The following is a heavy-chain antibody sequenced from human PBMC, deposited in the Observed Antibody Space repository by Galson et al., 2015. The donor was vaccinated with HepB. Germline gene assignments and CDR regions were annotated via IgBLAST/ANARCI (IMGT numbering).Heavy chain of an antibody. V-gene: IGHV1-8*01. J-gene: IGHJ4*02. CDR3: ARCPPHYGFEY. Sequence: SVKVSCKASQYTFTTSDINWVRQATGQGLEWMGWMSPSSGDTGYAQKFQGRVTMTRDSTVITAYMELTSLRSDDTAVYYCARCPPHYGFEYWGKGTLVAVSS. D-gene: IGHD3-10*01. CDR1: QYTFTTSD. CDR2: MSPSSGDT.